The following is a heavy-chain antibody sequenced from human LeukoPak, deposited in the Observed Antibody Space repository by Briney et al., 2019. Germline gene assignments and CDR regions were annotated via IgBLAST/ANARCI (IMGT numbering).Heavy chain of an antibody. CDR3: VRVGGGSGSRDY. V-gene: IGHV3-21*01. CDR2: ISSSGTYI. CDR1: GFTFSSYW. D-gene: IGHD1-26*01. J-gene: IGHJ4*02. Sequence: GGSLRLSCAASGFTFSSYWMSWVRQAPGQGLEWVSSISSSGTYIYYADSMKGRFTISRDSAGNSLFLQMNSLRAEDTAVYYCVRVGGGSGSRDYWGQGTLVTVSS.